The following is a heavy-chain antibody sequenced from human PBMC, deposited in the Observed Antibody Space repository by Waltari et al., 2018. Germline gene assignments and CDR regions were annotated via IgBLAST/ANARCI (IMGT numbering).Heavy chain of an antibody. CDR3: VRVDNNGLEPFDY. CDR1: GFTLSNYW. J-gene: IGHJ4*02. V-gene: IGHV3-74*01. D-gene: IGHD1-1*01. Sequence: EVQLVESGGDLVQPGGSLRLDCAASGFTLSNYWIQWVRQDPGKGLVWFSCINGDGSRMTYAYSVKGRFTLSRDNANSTVYLQMSSLRAEDTALYYCVRVDNNGLEPFDYWGQGTLVTVSS. CDR2: INGDGSRM.